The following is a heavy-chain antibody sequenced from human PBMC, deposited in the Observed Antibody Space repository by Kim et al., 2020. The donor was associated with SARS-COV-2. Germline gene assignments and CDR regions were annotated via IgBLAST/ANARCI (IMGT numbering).Heavy chain of an antibody. Sequence: GGSLRLSCVASGFSFSSYQMSWVRQVPGKGLEWVAAIIPSSILTFYADSVKGRFTVSRDNSKNTLYLDMYSLRVEDTAVYYCVRDPNCDGGSCYQHYGADPPEYWGQGTLVTVSS. D-gene: IGHD4-17*01. CDR2: IIPSSILT. CDR1: GFSFSSYQ. J-gene: IGHJ4*02. V-gene: IGHV3-23*01. CDR3: VRDPNCDGGSCYQHYGADPPEY.